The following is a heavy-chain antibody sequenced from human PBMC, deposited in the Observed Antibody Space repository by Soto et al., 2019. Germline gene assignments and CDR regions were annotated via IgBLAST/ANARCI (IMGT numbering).Heavy chain of an antibody. CDR3: AKKENPGVRAGARDF. D-gene: IGHD3-3*01. CDR1: GYSFTSYW. J-gene: IGHJ6*03. Sequence: GESLKISCKGSGYSFTSYWIGWVRQMPGKGLEWMGIIYPGDSDTRYSPSFQGQVTISADKSISTAYLQWSSLKAWATAMSYCAKKENPGVRAGARDFWGKGTTVPV. CDR2: IYPGDSDT. V-gene: IGHV5-51*01.